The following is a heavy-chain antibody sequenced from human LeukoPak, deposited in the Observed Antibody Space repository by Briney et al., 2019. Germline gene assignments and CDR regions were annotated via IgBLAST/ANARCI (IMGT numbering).Heavy chain of an antibody. Sequence: GGSLRLSCAASGFTFSSYAMSWVRQAPGKGLEWVSAISGSGGSTYYADSVKGRFTISRDNSKNRLYLQMNSLRAADTAVYYCAKDPEYYDILTPFDPWGQGTLVTVSS. V-gene: IGHV3-23*01. CDR2: ISGSGGST. J-gene: IGHJ5*02. CDR1: GFTFSSYA. D-gene: IGHD3-9*01. CDR3: AKDPEYYDILTPFDP.